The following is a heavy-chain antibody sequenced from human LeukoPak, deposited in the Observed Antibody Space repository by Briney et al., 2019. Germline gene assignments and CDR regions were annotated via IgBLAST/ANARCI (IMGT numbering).Heavy chain of an antibody. CDR2: IYTSGST. CDR1: GGSISSYY. V-gene: IGHV4-4*07. D-gene: IGHD3-9*01. Sequence: SETLSLTCTVSGGSISSYYWSWIRQPAGKGLEWIGRIYTSGSTNYNPSLKSRVTMSVDRSKNQFSLKLSSVTAADTAVYYCARGDYDILAGYSPYYFDYWGQGTLVTVSS. J-gene: IGHJ4*02. CDR3: ARGDYDILAGYSPYYFDY.